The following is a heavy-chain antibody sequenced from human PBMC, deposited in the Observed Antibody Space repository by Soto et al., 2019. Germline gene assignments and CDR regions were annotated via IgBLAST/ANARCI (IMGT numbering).Heavy chain of an antibody. D-gene: IGHD4-17*01. J-gene: IGHJ6*02. CDR1: GFTFSSYA. CDR2: ISGSGGST. Sequence: GGSLRLSCAASGFTFSSYAMSWVRQAPGKGLEWVSAISGSGGSTYYADSVKGRFTISRDNSKNTLYLQMNSLRAEDTAVYYCAKQTVTPDYYYYYGMDVWGQGTTVTVSS. V-gene: IGHV3-23*01. CDR3: AKQTVTPDYYYYYGMDV.